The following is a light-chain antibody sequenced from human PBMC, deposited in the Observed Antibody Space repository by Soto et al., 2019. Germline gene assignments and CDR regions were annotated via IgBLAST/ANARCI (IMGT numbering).Light chain of an antibody. CDR2: TTN. V-gene: IGLV1-44*01. Sequence: QSVLTQPLSASGTPGQRVTISCSGSSSNIGTSSVHWFQQLPGTAPKLLISTTNQRPSGVPERFSGSKSGTSASLAISGLQSEDEADYYCAAWDDSLNGHVFGTGTQLTVL. CDR3: AAWDDSLNGHV. CDR1: SSNIGTSS. J-gene: IGLJ1*01.